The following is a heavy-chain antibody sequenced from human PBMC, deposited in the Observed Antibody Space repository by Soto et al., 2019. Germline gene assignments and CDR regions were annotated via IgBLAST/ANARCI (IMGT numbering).Heavy chain of an antibody. D-gene: IGHD3-9*01. CDR2: SNGDGSTT. J-gene: IGHJ4*02. Sequence: GSLRLSCAASVFTFSRYWMHWVRQAPGKGLLWVSRSNGDGSTTAYADSVEGRFTIARDNADNTLYLQMNSLRAEDTAVYYCARAEDSDILTGFFDYWGQGSLVTVSS. CDR1: VFTFSRYW. V-gene: IGHV3-74*01. CDR3: ARAEDSDILTGFFDY.